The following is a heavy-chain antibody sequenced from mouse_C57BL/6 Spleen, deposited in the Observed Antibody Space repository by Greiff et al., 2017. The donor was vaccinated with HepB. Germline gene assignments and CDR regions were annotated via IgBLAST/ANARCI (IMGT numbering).Heavy chain of an antibody. V-gene: IGHV5-9-1*02. D-gene: IGHD1-1*01. CDR1: GFTFSSYA. CDR2: ISSGGDYI. Sequence: VQLKESGEGLVKPGGSLKLSCAASGFTFSSYAMSWVRQTPEKRLEWVAYISSGGDYIYYADTVKGRFTISRDNARNTLYLQMSSLKSEDTAMYYCTRAGITTVVANFDYWGQGTTLTVSS. J-gene: IGHJ2*01. CDR3: TRAGITTVVANFDY.